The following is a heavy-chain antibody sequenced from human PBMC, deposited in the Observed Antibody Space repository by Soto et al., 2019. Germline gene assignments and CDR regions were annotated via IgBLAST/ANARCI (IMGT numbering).Heavy chain of an antibody. V-gene: IGHV1-69*13. Sequence: XVKVSCKASGGTFRSYAIRWVRQAPGQGLEWMGGIIPIFGTANYAQKFQGRVTITADESTSTAYMELSSLRSEDTAVYYCARVRRWLQSLLDAFDIWGQGTMVTVSS. CDR1: GGTFRSYA. J-gene: IGHJ3*02. D-gene: IGHD5-12*01. CDR3: ARVRRWLQSLLDAFDI. CDR2: IIPIFGTA.